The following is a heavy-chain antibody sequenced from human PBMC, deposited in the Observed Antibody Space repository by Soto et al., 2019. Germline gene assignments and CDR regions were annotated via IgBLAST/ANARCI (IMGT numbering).Heavy chain of an antibody. CDR3: ARLRTTSAAYYYYYYMDV. Sequence: GGSLRLSCAASGFTVSSNYMSWVRQAPGKGLEWVSVIYSGGSTYYADSVKGRFTISRHNSKNTLYLQMNSLRAEDTAVYYCARLRTTSAAYYYYYYMDVWGKGTTVTVSS. V-gene: IGHV3-53*04. CDR1: GFTVSSNY. D-gene: IGHD5-12*01. J-gene: IGHJ6*03. CDR2: IYSGGST.